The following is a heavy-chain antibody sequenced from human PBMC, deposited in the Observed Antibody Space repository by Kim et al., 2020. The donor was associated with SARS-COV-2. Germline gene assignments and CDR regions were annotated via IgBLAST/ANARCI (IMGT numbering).Heavy chain of an antibody. CDR1: GFTFSSYA. CDR3: ARAALRSGGRIDY. V-gene: IGHV3-30*04. CDR2: ISYDGSNK. Sequence: GGSLRLSCAASGFTFSSYAMHWVRQAPGKGLEWVAVISYDGSNKYYADSVKGRFTISRDNSKNTLYLQMNSLRAEDTAVYYCARAALRSGGRIDYWGQGTLVTVSS. D-gene: IGHD2-15*01. J-gene: IGHJ4*02.